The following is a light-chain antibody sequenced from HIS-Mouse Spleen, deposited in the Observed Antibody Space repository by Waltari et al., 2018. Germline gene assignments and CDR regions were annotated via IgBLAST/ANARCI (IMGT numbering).Light chain of an antibody. Sequence: QSVLTQPPSASGTPGQRVTISCSGSSSNIGSNYVYWYQQLPGTAPKLHIYRNKQRPSEVPDRLASSQAGTSASLAISGLRSEDEADYYCAAWDDSLSGRVFGGGTKLTVL. CDR3: AAWDDSLSGRV. J-gene: IGLJ3*02. CDR2: RNK. CDR1: SSNIGSNY. V-gene: IGLV1-47*01.